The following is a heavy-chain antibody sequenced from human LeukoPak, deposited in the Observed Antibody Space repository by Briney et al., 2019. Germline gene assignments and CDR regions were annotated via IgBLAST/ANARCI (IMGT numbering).Heavy chain of an antibody. V-gene: IGHV3-21*01. CDR3: ARAWNALAVAGTAYYYYMDV. Sequence: GGSLRLSCAASGFTFSSYAMSWVRQAPGKGLEWVSSISSSSYIYYADSVKGRFTISRDNAKNSLYLQMNSLRAEDTAVYYCARAWNALAVAGTAYYYYMDVWGKGTTVTVSS. CDR2: ISSSSYI. J-gene: IGHJ6*03. CDR1: GFTFSSYA. D-gene: IGHD6-19*01.